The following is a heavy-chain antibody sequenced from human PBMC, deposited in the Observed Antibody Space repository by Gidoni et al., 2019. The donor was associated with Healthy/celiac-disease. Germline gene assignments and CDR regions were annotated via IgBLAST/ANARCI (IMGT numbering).Heavy chain of an antibody. CDR3: ASVEAAAGLNYYYYGMDV. J-gene: IGHJ6*02. V-gene: IGHV3-74*01. CDR1: GFTFSSYW. Sequence: EVQLVESGGGLVQPGGSLRLSCAASGFTFSSYWMHWVRQAQGKGLGWVSRINSDGSSTSYADSVKGRFTISRDNAKNTLYLQMNSLRAEDTAVYYCASVEAAAGLNYYYYGMDVWGQGTTVTVSS. D-gene: IGHD6-13*01. CDR2: INSDGSST.